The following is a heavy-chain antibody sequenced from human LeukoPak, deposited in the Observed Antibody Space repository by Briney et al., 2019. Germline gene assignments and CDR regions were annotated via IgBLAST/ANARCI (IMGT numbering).Heavy chain of an antibody. D-gene: IGHD1-26*01. CDR2: ISYDGSNK. CDR1: GFTFSSYA. V-gene: IGHV3-30*01. J-gene: IGHJ4*02. Sequence: GRSLRRSCAASGFTFSSYAMHWVREAPGKGLEWVAVISYDGSNKYYADSVKGRFTISRDNSKNTLYLQMNSLRAEDTAVYYCARPRAESRDYWGQGTLVTVSS. CDR3: ARPRAESRDY.